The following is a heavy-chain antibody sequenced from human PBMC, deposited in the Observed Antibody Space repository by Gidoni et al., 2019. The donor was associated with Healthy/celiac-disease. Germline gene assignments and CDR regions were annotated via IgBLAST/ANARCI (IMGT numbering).Heavy chain of an antibody. V-gene: IGHV3-64D*06. CDR3: VNGCSSTSCYVSDY. CDR1: GFTFSSYA. Sequence: EVQLVESGGGLVQPGGSLRLSCSAYGFTFSSYAMHWVRQAPGKGLEYVSAISSNGGSTYYADSVKGRFTISRDNSKNTLYLQMSSLRAEDTAVYYCVNGCSSTSCYVSDYWGQGTLVTVSS. J-gene: IGHJ4*02. CDR2: ISSNGGST. D-gene: IGHD2-2*01.